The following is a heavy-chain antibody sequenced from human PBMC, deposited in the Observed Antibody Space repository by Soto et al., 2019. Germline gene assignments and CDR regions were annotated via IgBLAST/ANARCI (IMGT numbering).Heavy chain of an antibody. CDR3: VRDVSTAFDY. Sequence: GGSLRRSCSASGFTFSNYWMHWGRQAPGEGLVWVSHIKGDGSNTDYAYSVKGRFTISRDNAKNTLYLQMNSLRAEDTAVYSCVRDVSTAFDYWGEGTLVSVS. D-gene: IGHD2-21*02. CDR1: GFTFSNYW. J-gene: IGHJ4*02. V-gene: IGHV3-74*01. CDR2: IKGDGSNT.